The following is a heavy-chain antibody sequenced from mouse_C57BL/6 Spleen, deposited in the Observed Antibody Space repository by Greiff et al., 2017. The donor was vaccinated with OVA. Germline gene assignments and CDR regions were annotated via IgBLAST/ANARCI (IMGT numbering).Heavy chain of an antibody. V-gene: IGHV6-3*01. D-gene: IGHD1-1*01. J-gene: IGHJ4*01. CDR2: IRLKSDNYAT. CDR3: TRNYGSRGVGYAMDY. CDR1: GFTFSNYW. Sequence: EVQRVESGGGLVQPGGSMKLSCVASGFTFSNYWMNWVRQSPEKGLEWVAQIRLKSDNYATHYAESVKGRFTISRDDSKSSVYLQMNNLRAEDTGIYYCTRNYGSRGVGYAMDYWGQGTSVTVSS.